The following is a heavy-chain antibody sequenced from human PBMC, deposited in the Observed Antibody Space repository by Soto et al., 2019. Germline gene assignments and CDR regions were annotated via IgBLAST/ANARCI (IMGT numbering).Heavy chain of an antibody. D-gene: IGHD3-10*01. V-gene: IGHV4-39*02. J-gene: IGHJ4*02. Sequence: QLQLQESGPGLVKPSETLSLTCTVSGGSISSSSYYWGWIRQPPGKGLEWIGSIYYSGSTYYNPSLKSRVTISIDTSKNQFSLKLSSVTAADTAVYYCAREFGAPRSFDYWGQGTLVTVSS. CDR2: IYYSGST. CDR3: AREFGAPRSFDY. CDR1: GGSISSSSYY.